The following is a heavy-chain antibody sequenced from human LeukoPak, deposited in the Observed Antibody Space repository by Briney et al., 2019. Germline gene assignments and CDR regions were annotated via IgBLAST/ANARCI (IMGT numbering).Heavy chain of an antibody. V-gene: IGHV1-46*01. D-gene: IGHD3-22*01. CDR1: GYTFTSYY. J-gene: IGHJ4*02. Sequence: ASVKVSCKASGYTFTSYYMHWVRQAPGQGLEWMGIINPSGGSTSYAQKFQGRVTMTRDMSTSTVYMELSSLRSEDTAVYYCARSRGNMIVVGRCLDYWGQGTLVTVSS. CDR3: ARSRGNMIVVGRCLDY. CDR2: INPSGGST.